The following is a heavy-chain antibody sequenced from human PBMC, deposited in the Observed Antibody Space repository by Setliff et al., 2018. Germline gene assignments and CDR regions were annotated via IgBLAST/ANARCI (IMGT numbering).Heavy chain of an antibody. CDR1: GGSFSGYY. D-gene: IGHD3-22*01. V-gene: IGHV4-34*12. J-gene: IGHJ4*02. CDR2: IIHSGST. Sequence: PSETLSLTCAVYGGSFSGYYWSWIRQPPGKRLEWIGEIIHSGSTNYNPSLKSRVTISMDTSKNQFSLRVSSVTAADTAVYYCARDRVNYDSSGPHRVFDYWGQGTLVTVSS. CDR3: ARDRVNYDSSGPHRVFDY.